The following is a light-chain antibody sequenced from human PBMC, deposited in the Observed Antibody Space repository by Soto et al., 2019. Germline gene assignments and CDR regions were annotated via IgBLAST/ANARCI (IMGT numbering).Light chain of an antibody. CDR3: SSYTSSSIFYV. Sequence: QSALTQPASGSGSPGQSITISCTGTSSDVGGYNYVSWYQQHPGKAPKLMIYDVSNRPSGVSNRFSGSKSGNTASLTISGLQAEDEADYYCSSYTSSSIFYVFGTGTKVTVL. CDR1: SSDVGGYNY. V-gene: IGLV2-14*01. CDR2: DVS. J-gene: IGLJ1*01.